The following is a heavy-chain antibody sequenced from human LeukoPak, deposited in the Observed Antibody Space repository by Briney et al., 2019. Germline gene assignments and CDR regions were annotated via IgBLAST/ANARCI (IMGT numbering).Heavy chain of an antibody. CDR2: IYYSGST. Sequence: SETLSLTCTVSGGSISSYYWSWIRQPPGKGLEWIGYIYYSGSTNYNPSLKSRVTISVDTSKNQFSLKLSFVTAADTAVYYCARSVPLYYYDSSGYQGYFDYWGQGTLVTVSS. CDR1: GGSISSYY. V-gene: IGHV4-59*01. CDR3: ARSVPLYYYDSSGYQGYFDY. J-gene: IGHJ4*02. D-gene: IGHD3-22*01.